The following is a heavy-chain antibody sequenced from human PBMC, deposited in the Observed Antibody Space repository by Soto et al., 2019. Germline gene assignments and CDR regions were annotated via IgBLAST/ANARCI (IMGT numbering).Heavy chain of an antibody. Sequence: GGSLRLSCEASGFALSDYAMHWVRQAPGEGLEWVAIISYDGSEKKYADSVKGRFTISRDNSKDTVYLQMSSLTGNDTAVYYCARDLLAAYSHAGMLDYWGQGALVTVSS. V-gene: IGHV3-30*14. D-gene: IGHD1-26*01. CDR1: GFALSDYA. CDR2: ISYDGSEK. J-gene: IGHJ4*02. CDR3: ARDLLAAYSHAGMLDY.